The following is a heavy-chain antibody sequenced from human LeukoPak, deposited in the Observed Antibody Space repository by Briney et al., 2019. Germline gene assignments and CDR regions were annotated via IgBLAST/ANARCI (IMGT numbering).Heavy chain of an antibody. J-gene: IGHJ4*02. CDR1: GGSISSYY. CDR2: IYISGST. V-gene: IGHV4-4*07. CDR3: ARGLMGTTYYFDY. D-gene: IGHD1-26*01. Sequence: SEXLSLTCTVSGGSISSYYWSWLRQPAGKGLEGIGRIYISGSTSYNPPLKSRVTMSVDTSKNQFSLKLRSVTAADTAVYYCARGLMGTTYYFDYWGQGTLVTFSS.